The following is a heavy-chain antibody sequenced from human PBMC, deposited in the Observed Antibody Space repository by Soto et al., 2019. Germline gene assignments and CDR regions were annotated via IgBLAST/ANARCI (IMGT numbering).Heavy chain of an antibody. V-gene: IGHV1-2*02. Sequence: GASVKVSCKASGYTFTGYYMHWVRQAPGQGLEWMGWINPNSGGTNYAQKFQGRVTMTRDTSISTAYMELSRLRSDDTAVYYCARALPHRGYDFWSGYYEAPETTGYGMDVWGQGTTVSVSS. D-gene: IGHD3-3*01. J-gene: IGHJ6*02. CDR3: ARALPHRGYDFWSGYYEAPETTGYGMDV. CDR1: GYTFTGYY. CDR2: INPNSGGT.